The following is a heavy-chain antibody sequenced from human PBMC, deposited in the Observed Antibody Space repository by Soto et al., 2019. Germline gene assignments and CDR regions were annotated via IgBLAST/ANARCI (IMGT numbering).Heavy chain of an antibody. CDR2: ISGRGFST. V-gene: IGHV3-23*01. CDR3: AAVLQPES. D-gene: IGHD5-18*01. CDR1: GFXFRTTA. Sequence: GGSLRLSCAASGFXFRTTAXXWVXQAXGQGLEWVSAISGRGFSTHYADSVKGRFAVSRDNSKDTLYLQMSSLRVDDTAVYYCAAVLQPESWGQGTLVTVSS. J-gene: IGHJ5*02.